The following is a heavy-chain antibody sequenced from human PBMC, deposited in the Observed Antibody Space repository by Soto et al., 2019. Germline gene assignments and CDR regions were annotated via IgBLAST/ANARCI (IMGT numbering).Heavy chain of an antibody. J-gene: IGHJ4*02. CDR3: AKGPLRSIPHLFDY. CDR1: GFTFSSYA. V-gene: IGHV3-23*01. D-gene: IGHD2-21*01. CDR2: ISGSGGST. Sequence: QPGGSLRLSCAASGFTFSSYAMSWVRQAPGKGLEWVSAISGSGGSTYYADSVEGRFTISRDNSKNTLYLQMNSLRAEDTAGYYCAKGPLRSIPHLFDYWGQGTLVTVSS.